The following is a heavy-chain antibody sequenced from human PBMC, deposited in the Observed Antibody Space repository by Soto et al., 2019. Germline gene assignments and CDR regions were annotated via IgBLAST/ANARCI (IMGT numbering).Heavy chain of an antibody. J-gene: IGHJ5*02. Sequence: EVQLLESGGGSVQPGGSLRLSCAASGFIFSSYAISWVRQAPGKGLEWVSTINDSGDGTYYADSVKGRFTVSRDNSKNTVYLQINSLRAEDTAVYYCSKDYWWLSAWFDPWGQGTLVTVSS. CDR1: GFIFSSYA. CDR2: INDSGDGT. D-gene: IGHD2-8*02. CDR3: SKDYWWLSAWFDP. V-gene: IGHV3-23*01.